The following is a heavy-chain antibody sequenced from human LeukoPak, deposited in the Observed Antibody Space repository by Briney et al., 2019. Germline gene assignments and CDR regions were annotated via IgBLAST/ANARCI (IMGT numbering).Heavy chain of an antibody. Sequence: SETLSLTCTVSGGSLTSAGSYWSCIRHHPGKGLGWIGYIYYGGSPYYNPSLKSRVTISVDTSKNQFSLKLSSVTAADTAVYYCARAVEKAAVTTTLFDYSGHGTLVTVSS. V-gene: IGHV4-31*03. D-gene: IGHD4-17*01. CDR1: GGSLTSAGSY. CDR2: IYYGGSP. CDR3: ARAVEKAAVTTTLFDY. J-gene: IGHJ4*01.